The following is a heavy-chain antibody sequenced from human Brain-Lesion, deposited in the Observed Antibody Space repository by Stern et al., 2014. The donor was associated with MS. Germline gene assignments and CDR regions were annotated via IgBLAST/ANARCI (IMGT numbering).Heavy chain of an antibody. CDR1: GGSISSGGYY. CDR3: ARGRVVPGFQYYATDV. CDR2: IFNSGST. V-gene: IGHV4-61*02. D-gene: IGHD2-2*01. Sequence: VQLVESGPGLVKPSQTLSLSCTVSGGSISSGGYYWSWIRQPAGKGLEWIGRIFNSGSTSYNPSLKSRVPISIDTSKNQFALGVNSMTAADTAVYYCARGRVVPGFQYYATDVWGQGTTVIVSS. J-gene: IGHJ6*02.